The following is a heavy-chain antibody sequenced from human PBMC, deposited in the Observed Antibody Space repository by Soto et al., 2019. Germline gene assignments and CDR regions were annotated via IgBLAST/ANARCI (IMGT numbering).Heavy chain of an antibody. V-gene: IGHV3-15*05. CDR1: GFTFSNAW. J-gene: IGHJ4*02. D-gene: IGHD3-16*01. CDR3: PPQRGGATNVDY. CDR2: IKTKADGGTT. Sequence: EVQLVESGGGLVKPGGSLRLSCAASGFTFSNAWMTWVRQAPGKGLEWVGRIKTKADGGTTDYAAPVKGRFTISRDDSRHLLYLRMNTLTIADTAVYYCPPQRGGATNVDYWGQGTLVTVSS.